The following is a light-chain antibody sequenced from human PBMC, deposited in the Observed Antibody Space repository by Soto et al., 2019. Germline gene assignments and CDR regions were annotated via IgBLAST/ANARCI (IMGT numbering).Light chain of an antibody. V-gene: IGKV4-1*01. J-gene: IGKJ4*01. CDR2: WAS. CDR3: QQYYSTPQLT. Sequence: DIVMTQSPDSLAVSLGERATINCKSSQSVLYSSNNKNYLAWYQQKPGQPLKLLIYWASTRESGVPDRFSGSGSGTDFPLTISSLQAEDVAVYYCQQYYSTPQLTFGGGTKVEIK. CDR1: QSVLYSSNNKNY.